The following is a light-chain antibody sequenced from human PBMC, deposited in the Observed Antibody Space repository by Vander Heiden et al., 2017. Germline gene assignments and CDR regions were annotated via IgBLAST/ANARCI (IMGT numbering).Light chain of an antibody. V-gene: IGKV3-15*01. J-gene: IGKJ4*01. CDR1: QSVSSN. CDR3: QQYNNWPALT. Sequence: EIVMTQSPATLSVSPGDRATLSCRASQSVSSNLAWYQQKPGQPPRHLIYGAATRATGIPARFSGSGSGTEFTLTISSLQSEDFAVYYCQQYNNWPALTFGGGTKVEIK. CDR2: GAA.